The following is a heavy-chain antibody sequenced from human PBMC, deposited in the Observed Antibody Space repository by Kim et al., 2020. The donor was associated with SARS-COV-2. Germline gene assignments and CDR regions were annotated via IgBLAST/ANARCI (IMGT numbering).Heavy chain of an antibody. Sequence: LKSRVTISVDTSKIQFSLKLSSVTAADTAVYYCASHYCSGGSCYLGWFDPWGQGTLVTVSS. V-gene: IGHV4-39*01. CDR3: ASHYCSGGSCYLGWFDP. D-gene: IGHD2-15*01. J-gene: IGHJ5*02.